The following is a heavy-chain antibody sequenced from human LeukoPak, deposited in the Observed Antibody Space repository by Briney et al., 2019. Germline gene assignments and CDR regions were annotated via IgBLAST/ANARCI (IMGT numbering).Heavy chain of an antibody. J-gene: IGHJ5*02. D-gene: IGHD2-2*01. CDR3: AAGFDIVVAPNWFDP. CDR2: FDPEDGET. V-gene: IGHV1-24*01. CDR1: GYTLTELS. Sequence: ASVKVSCKVSGYTLTELSMHWVRQAPGKGLEWMGGFDPEDGETIYAQKFQGRVTMTEDTSTDTAYKELSSLRSEDTAVYYCAAGFDIVVAPNWFDPWGQGTLVTVSS.